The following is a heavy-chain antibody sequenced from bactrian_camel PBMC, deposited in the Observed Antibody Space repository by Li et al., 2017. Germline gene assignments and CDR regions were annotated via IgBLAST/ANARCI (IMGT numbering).Heavy chain of an antibody. CDR1: GFTYTSYC. V-gene: IGHV3S10*01. Sequence: DVQLVESGGGSVQAGGSLRLSCAASGFTYTSYCISWFRQSPGKEREGVARVHSDGGTSYADSVKGRFTISKDVAKNIFYLQMNSLKPEDSAMYYCTTGYGRYGLHGLSDGPRGQGTQVTVSS. D-gene: IGHD3*01. J-gene: IGHJ4*01. CDR3: TTGYGRYGLHGLSDGP. CDR2: VHSDGGT.